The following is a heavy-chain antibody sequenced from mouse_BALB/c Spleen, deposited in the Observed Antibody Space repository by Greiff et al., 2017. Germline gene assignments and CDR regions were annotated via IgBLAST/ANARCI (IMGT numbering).Heavy chain of an antibody. V-gene: IGHV2-6-7*01. Sequence: VQLQQSGPGLVAPSQSLSITCTVSGFSLTGYGVNWVRQPPGKGLEWLGMIWGDGSTDYNSALKSRLSISKDNSKSQVFLKLNSLQTDDTATYYCAKNPVGRWYFEVWGAGTTVTVSS. CDR2: IWGDGST. CDR3: AKNPVGRWYFEV. CDR1: GFSLTGYG. D-gene: IGHD4-1*01. J-gene: IGHJ1*01.